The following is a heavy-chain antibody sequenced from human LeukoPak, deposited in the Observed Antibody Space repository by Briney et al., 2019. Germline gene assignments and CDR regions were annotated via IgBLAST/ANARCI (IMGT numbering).Heavy chain of an antibody. CDR2: IFYTGST. D-gene: IGHD6-13*01. Sequence: SETLSLTCTVSGVSISGNYWSWIRQPPGKGLEWIGYIFYTGSTNYNPSLQSRVTILLDTSKNQFSLKLSSVSAADTAVYYCAKDPYSSAWFSRDWFDPWGQGTLVTVSS. CDR1: GVSISGNY. CDR3: AKDPYSSAWFSRDWFDP. J-gene: IGHJ5*02. V-gene: IGHV4-59*01.